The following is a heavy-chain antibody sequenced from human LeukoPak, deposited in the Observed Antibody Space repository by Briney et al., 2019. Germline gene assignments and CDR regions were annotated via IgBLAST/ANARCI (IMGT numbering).Heavy chain of an antibody. V-gene: IGHV1-2*02. J-gene: IGHJ3*02. D-gene: IGHD2-2*01. CDR1: GYTFTGYY. CDR3: ARDVLPAATSSPDAFDI. CDR2: INPNSGGT. Sequence: GASVKVSCKASGYTFTGYYMHWVRQAPGQGLEWMGWINPNSGGTNYAQKFQGRVTMTRDTSISTAYMELSRLRSDDTAVYYCARDVLPAATSSPDAFDIWGQGTMVTVSS.